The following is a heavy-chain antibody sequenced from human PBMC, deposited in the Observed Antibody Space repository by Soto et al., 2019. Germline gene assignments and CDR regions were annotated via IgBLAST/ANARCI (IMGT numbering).Heavy chain of an antibody. J-gene: IGHJ4*02. D-gene: IGHD7-27*01. CDR3: ARLGPGD. CDR2: ISRDGSSS. Sequence: PGKGLEWMGRISRDGSSSSYSPSFQGHVSLYADRTTNTAYLQWSNLTTSDTAMYYCARLGPGDWGQGTLVTVS. V-gene: IGHV5-10-1*01.